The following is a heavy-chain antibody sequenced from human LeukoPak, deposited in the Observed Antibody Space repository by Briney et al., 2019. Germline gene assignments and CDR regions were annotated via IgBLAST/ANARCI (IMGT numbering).Heavy chain of an antibody. Sequence: PGGSLRLSCAASGFTFSSYEMNWVRQAPGKGLEWVSYISSSGSTIYYADSVKGRFTISRDDAKNSLYLQMNSLRAEDTAVYYCAELSITMIGGVWGKGTTVTISS. V-gene: IGHV3-48*03. J-gene: IGHJ6*04. CDR3: AELSITMIGGV. CDR2: ISSSGSTI. D-gene: IGHD3-10*02. CDR1: GFTFSSYE.